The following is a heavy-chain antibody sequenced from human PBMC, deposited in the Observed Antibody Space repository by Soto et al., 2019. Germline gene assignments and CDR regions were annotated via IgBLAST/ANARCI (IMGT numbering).Heavy chain of an antibody. V-gene: IGHV3-30-3*01. CDR3: ARDLCETKVGPRASCYMIGYYYYGMDV. J-gene: IGHJ6*02. CDR2: ISYDGSNK. D-gene: IGHD2-2*02. Sequence: GGSPRLSCAASGFTFSSYAMHWVRQAPGKGLEWVAVISYDGSNKYYADSVKGRFTISRDNSKNTLYLQMNSLRAEDTAVYYCARDLCETKVGPRASCYMIGYYYYGMDVWGQGTTVTVSS. CDR1: GFTFSSYA.